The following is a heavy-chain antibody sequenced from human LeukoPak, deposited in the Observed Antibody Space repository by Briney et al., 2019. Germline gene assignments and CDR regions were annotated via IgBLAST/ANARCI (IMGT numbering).Heavy chain of an antibody. D-gene: IGHD4-17*01. J-gene: IGHJ4*02. CDR3: AKEGATVTMLYYFDF. Sequence: QPGGSLRLSCAASGFTFSNYWMHWVRQAPGKGLEWVSGISGSGTARTYYVDSVKGRFTISRDNSKNTLYLQMNSLRAEDTAVYYCAKEGATVTMLYYFDFWGQGTLVTVSS. CDR2: ISGSGTART. V-gene: IGHV3-23*01. CDR1: GFTFSNYW.